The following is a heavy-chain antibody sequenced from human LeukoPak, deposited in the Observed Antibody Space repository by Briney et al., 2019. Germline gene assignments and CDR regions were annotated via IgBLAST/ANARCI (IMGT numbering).Heavy chain of an antibody. CDR1: GFTFSSYS. Sequence: GGSLRLSCAASGFTFSSYSMNWVRRAPGKGLEWVSHISTGSSTIYYADSVKGRFTISRDNAKNSLYLQMNSLRAEDTAVYYCARLLRRDGYSFFDSWGQGTLVTVSS. CDR3: ARLLRRDGYSFFDS. V-gene: IGHV3-48*01. J-gene: IGHJ4*02. CDR2: ISTGSSTI. D-gene: IGHD5-24*01.